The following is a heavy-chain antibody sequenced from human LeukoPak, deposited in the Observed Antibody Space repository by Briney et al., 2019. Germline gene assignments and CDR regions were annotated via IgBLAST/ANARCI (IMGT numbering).Heavy chain of an antibody. CDR2: ISAYNGNT. D-gene: IGHD3-22*01. CDR3: ARDEGDYYDSSGDFDY. CDR1: GYTFTSYG. Sequence: GASVKVSCKASGYTFTSYGISWVRQAPGQGLEWMGWISAYNGNTNYAQKLQGRVTMTTDTSTSTAYMELRSLRSDDTAVYYCARDEGDYYDSSGDFDYWGQGTLVTVSS. J-gene: IGHJ4*02. V-gene: IGHV1-18*04.